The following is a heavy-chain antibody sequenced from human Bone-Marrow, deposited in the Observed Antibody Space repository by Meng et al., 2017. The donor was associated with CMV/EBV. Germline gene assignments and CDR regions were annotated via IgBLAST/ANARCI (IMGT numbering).Heavy chain of an antibody. J-gene: IGHJ4*02. V-gene: IGHV3-20*04. CDR3: AKERGRDDYGDYYFDY. CDR2: INWVGDTI. Sequence: GESLKISCAASGFIFDDYGMNWVRQVPGKGLEWVSGINWVGDTITYADSVKGRFTISRDNAKNSLYLQMNSLRAEDTALYYCAKERGRDDYGDYYFDYWGQGTLVTVSS. D-gene: IGHD4-17*01. CDR1: GFIFDDYG.